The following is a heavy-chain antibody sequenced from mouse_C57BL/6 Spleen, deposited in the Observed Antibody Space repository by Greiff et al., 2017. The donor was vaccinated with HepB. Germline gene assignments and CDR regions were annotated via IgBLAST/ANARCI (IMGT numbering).Heavy chain of an antibody. CDR3: ARDEGVYYYGSRSWFAY. J-gene: IGHJ3*01. V-gene: IGHV5-4*01. CDR2: ISDGGSYT. D-gene: IGHD1-1*01. CDR1: GFTFSSYA. Sequence: EVMLVESGGGLVKPGGSLKLSCAASGFTFSSYAMSWVRQTPEKRLEWVATISDGGSYTYYPDNVKGRFTISRDNAKNNLYLQMSHLKSEDTAMYYCARDEGVYYYGSRSWFAYWGQGTLVTVSA.